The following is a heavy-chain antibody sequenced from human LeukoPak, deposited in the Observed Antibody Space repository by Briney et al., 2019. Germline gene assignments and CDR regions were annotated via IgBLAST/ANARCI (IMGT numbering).Heavy chain of an antibody. J-gene: IGHJ6*03. V-gene: IGHV3-48*01. CDR1: GFTFSSYS. Sequence: GRSLRLSCAASGFTFSSYSMNWVRQAPGKGLEWVSYISSSSSTIYYADSVKGRFTISRDNAKNSLYLQMNSLRAEDTAVYYCARGGIYYYYYMDVWGKGTTVTVSS. CDR2: ISSSSSTI. CDR3: ARGGIYYYYYMDV.